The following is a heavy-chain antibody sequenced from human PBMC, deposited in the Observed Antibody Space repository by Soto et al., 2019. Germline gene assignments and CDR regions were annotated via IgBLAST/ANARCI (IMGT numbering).Heavy chain of an antibody. Sequence: ASVKVSCKASGYNFINYGITWVRQAPGQGLEWMGWISVHNGNTNYAQKLQGRVTMTTDTSTSTAYMELRSLRSDDTAVYYCVRDSDGSGSYYTDYWGPGTLVTVSS. CDR1: GYNFINYG. CDR2: ISVHNGNT. J-gene: IGHJ4*02. CDR3: VRDSDGSGSYYTDY. V-gene: IGHV1-18*01. D-gene: IGHD3-10*01.